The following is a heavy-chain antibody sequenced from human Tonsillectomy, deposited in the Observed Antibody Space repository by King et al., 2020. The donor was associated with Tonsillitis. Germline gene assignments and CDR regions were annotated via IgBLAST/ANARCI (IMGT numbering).Heavy chain of an antibody. V-gene: IGHV3-11*01. CDR2: ISSSGNTI. J-gene: IGHJ6*02. Sequence: VQLVESGGGLVKPGGSLRLSCAASGFTFSDYYMTWIRQAPGRGLEWVSYISSSGNTIHYADSVKGRFTISRDNAKNSLYLQMNSLRAEDTAVYYCARRLVVAGRKYYYPGMDVWGQGTTVTVSS. D-gene: IGHD6-19*01. CDR1: GFTFSDYY. CDR3: ARRLVVAGRKYYYPGMDV.